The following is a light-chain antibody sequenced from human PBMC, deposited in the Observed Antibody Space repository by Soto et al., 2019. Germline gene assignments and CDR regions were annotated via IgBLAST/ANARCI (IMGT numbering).Light chain of an antibody. V-gene: IGKV1-5*01. J-gene: IGKJ1*01. CDR3: QQYNNWWT. CDR1: QSISNW. Sequence: DIQMTQSPSTLPASVGDRVTIPCRASQSISNWLAWYQQIPGTAPKLLIYHDSTLESGGPSRFSGSGSGTEFTLTISSLQSEDLAVYYCQQYNNWWTFGQGTKVDNK. CDR2: HDS.